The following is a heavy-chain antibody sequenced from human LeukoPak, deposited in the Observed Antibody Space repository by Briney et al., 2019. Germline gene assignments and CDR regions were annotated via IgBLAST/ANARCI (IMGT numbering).Heavy chain of an antibody. D-gene: IGHD4-11*01. Sequence: SGGSLRLSCAASRCTFSGSAMHWVRQASGKGLEWVGRIRSKANSYATAYAASVKGRFTISRDDSKNTAYLQMNRLKTEDTAVYYCNPHSNYGWNWGQGTLVTVSS. CDR3: NPHSNYGWN. J-gene: IGHJ4*02. V-gene: IGHV3-73*01. CDR2: IRSKANSYAT. CDR1: RCTFSGSA.